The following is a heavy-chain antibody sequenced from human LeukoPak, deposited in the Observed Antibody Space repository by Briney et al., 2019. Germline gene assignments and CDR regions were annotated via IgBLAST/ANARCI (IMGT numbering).Heavy chain of an antibody. Sequence: PSETLSLTCAVSGYSISSGYYWGWIRQPPGKGLEWIGSIYHSGSTYYNPSLKSRVTISVDTSKKQFSLKLSSVTAADTAVYYCANGGDFYYFDYWGQGTLVTVSS. CDR1: GYSISSGYY. CDR3: ANGGDFYYFDY. J-gene: IGHJ4*02. CDR2: IYHSGST. V-gene: IGHV4-38-2*01. D-gene: IGHD2/OR15-2a*01.